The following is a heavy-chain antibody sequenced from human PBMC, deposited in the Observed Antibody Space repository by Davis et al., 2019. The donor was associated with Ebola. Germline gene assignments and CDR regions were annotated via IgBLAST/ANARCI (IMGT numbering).Heavy chain of an antibody. V-gene: IGHV4-34*01. J-gene: IGHJ4*02. CDR2: INHSGST. D-gene: IGHD1-26*01. Sequence: SETLSLTCAVYGGSFSGYYWSWIRQPPGKGLEWIGEINHSGSTNYNPSLKSRVTISVDTSKNQFSLKLNSVSAADTVVYYCARRRLSFEAIDYWGQGTLVTVSS. CDR3: ARRRLSFEAIDY. CDR1: GGSFSGYY.